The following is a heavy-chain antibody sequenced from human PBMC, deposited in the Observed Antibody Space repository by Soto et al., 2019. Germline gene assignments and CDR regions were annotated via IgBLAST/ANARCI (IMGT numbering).Heavy chain of an antibody. CDR3: ARSATIFGVASATPFDL. J-gene: IGHJ2*01. Sequence: QVELVQSGTEVKKPGASVKLPCKASGYTFTEYAIHWLRQAPGHRLEWMGWINAGNGETKYSQKFQGRVTITRDAAANTAYMGLTNLTSADTALYFCARSATIFGVASATPFDLWGRGSLVSVSS. D-gene: IGHD3-3*02. CDR1: GYTFTEYA. CDR2: INAGNGET. V-gene: IGHV1-3*01.